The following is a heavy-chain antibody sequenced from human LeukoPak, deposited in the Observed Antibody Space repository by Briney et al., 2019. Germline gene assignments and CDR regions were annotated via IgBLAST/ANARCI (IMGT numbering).Heavy chain of an antibody. CDR1: GYTFTSYD. D-gene: IGHD6-13*01. V-gene: IGHV1-8*01. J-gene: IGHJ4*02. CDR2: MNPNSGNT. Sequence: GASVKVSCKASGYTFTSYDINWVRQATGQGLEWMGWMNPNSGNTGYAQKFQGRVTMTRNTSISTAYMELSSLRSEDTAVYYCARGLKAAVGPPFFVYWGQGTLVTVSS. CDR3: ARGLKAAVGPPFFVY.